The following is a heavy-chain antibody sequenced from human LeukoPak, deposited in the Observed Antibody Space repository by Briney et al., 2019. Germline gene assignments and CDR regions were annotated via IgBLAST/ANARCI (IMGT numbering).Heavy chain of an antibody. V-gene: IGHV3-21*01. Sequence: GGSLRLSCAASGFTCRSYSMNWVRQAPGKGLEWVSSISSSSSYIYYADSVKGRFTSSRDNAKNALYLQMNSLRAEDTAVYYCAREYDFWSGYSPGNNWFDPWGQGTLVTVSS. CDR2: ISSSSSYI. J-gene: IGHJ5*02. CDR1: GFTCRSYS. D-gene: IGHD3-3*01. CDR3: AREYDFWSGYSPGNNWFDP.